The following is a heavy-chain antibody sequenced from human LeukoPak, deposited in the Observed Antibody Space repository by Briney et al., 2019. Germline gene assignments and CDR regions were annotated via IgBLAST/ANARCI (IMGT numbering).Heavy chain of an antibody. Sequence: GGSLRLSCAASGFTFSGYAMHWVRQAPGKGLEWVAVISYDGSNKYYADSVKGRFTISRDNSKNTLYLQMNSLRAEDTAVYYCAKPPGSSGYYYGGSYWGQGTLVTVSS. V-gene: IGHV3-30*07. CDR2: ISYDGSNK. J-gene: IGHJ4*02. D-gene: IGHD3-22*01. CDR1: GFTFSGYA. CDR3: AKPPGSSGYYYGGSY.